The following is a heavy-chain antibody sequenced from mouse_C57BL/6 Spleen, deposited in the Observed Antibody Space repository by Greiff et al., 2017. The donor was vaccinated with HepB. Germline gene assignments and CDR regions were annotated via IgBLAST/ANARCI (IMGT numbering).Heavy chain of an antibody. V-gene: IGHV1-59*01. CDR3: ARSDWDGDDY. J-gene: IGHJ2*01. D-gene: IGHD4-1*01. Sequence: QVHVKQPGAELVRPGTSVKLSCKASGYTFTSYWMHWVKQRPGQGLEWIGVIDPSDSYTNYNQKFKGKATLTVDTSSSTAYMQLSSLTSEDSAVYYCARSDWDGDDYWGQGTTLTVSS. CDR1: GYTFTSYW. CDR2: IDPSDSYT.